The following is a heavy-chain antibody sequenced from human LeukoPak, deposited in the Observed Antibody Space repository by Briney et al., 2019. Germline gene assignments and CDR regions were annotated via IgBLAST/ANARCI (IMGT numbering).Heavy chain of an antibody. V-gene: IGHV1-69*13. Sequence: ASVKVSCKASGGTFSSYAISWVRQAPGQGLEWMGGIIPIFGTANYAQKFQGRVTITADESTSTAYMELSSLRSEDTAVYYCARVIKNDYGGNPLGGRLDPWGQGTLVTVSS. CDR1: GGTFSSYA. CDR2: IIPIFGTA. J-gene: IGHJ5*02. D-gene: IGHD4-23*01. CDR3: ARVIKNDYGGNPLGGRLDP.